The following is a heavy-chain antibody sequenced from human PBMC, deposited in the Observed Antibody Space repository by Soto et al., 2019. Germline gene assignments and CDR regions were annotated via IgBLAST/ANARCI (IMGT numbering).Heavy chain of an antibody. J-gene: IGHJ2*01. CDR2: IGTAGDT. D-gene: IGHD4-17*01. V-gene: IGHV3-13*01. Sequence: GGSLRLSCAASGFTFSSYDMHWVRQATGKGLEWVSAIGTAGDTYYPGSVKGRFTISRENAKNSLYLQMNSLRAGDTAVYYCARVSATVTPAYWYFDLRGRGTLVTVS. CDR1: GFTFSSYD. CDR3: ARVSATVTPAYWYFDL.